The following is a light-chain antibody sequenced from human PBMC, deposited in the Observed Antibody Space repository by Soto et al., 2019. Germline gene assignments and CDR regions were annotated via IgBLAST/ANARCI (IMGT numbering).Light chain of an antibody. CDR3: QSHDSSLSGVV. Sequence: QSVLTQPPSVSGAPGQRVTISCTGSSSNIGAGYDVHWYQQLPGTAPNLLIYNNNNRPSGVPDRFSGSKSGTSASLAFTGLQAEDEADYYCQSHDSSLSGVVFGGGTKLTVL. J-gene: IGLJ2*01. V-gene: IGLV1-40*01. CDR1: SSNIGAGYD. CDR2: NNN.